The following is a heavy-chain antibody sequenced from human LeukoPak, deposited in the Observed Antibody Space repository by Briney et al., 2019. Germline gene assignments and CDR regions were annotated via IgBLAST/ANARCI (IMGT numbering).Heavy chain of an antibody. D-gene: IGHD3-22*01. Sequence: GGSLRLSCAASGLTFTRYDMHWVRQVTGKGLEWVSGIGTAGDTYYPGSVKGRFTVSRENGNNSLYLQMDSLTAGDTALYYCARGAAGYYSDTSDYYGRKSLDYWGQGTLVTVSS. J-gene: IGHJ4*02. V-gene: IGHV3-13*01. CDR2: IGTAGDT. CDR3: ARGAAGYYSDTSDYYGRKSLDY. CDR1: GLTFTRYD.